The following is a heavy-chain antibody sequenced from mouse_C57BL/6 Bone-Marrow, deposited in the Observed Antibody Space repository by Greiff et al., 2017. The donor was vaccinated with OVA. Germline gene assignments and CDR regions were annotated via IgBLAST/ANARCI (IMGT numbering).Heavy chain of an antibody. CDR3: AIFVYPAY. Sequence: QVQLQRSGAELMKPGASVKLSCKATGCTFSGYWIEWVKQMPGHGLEWIGEILPGSGSINYDEKFKGKATFTADPASNTDYMQLSRLTTQESAIFYCAIFVYPAYWGKGTMGTVSA. D-gene: IGHD1-1*01. CDR1: GCTFSGYW. CDR2: ILPGSGSI. V-gene: IGHV1-9*01. J-gene: IGHJ3*01.